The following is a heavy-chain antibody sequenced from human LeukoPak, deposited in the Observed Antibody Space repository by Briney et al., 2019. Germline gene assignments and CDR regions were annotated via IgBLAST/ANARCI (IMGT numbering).Heavy chain of an antibody. Sequence: PSETLSLTCAVSGGSISSYYWSWIRQPPGKGLEWIGYIYYSGSTNYNPSLKSRVTISVDTSKNQFSLKLSSVTAADTAVYYCARYKWVLNWFDGGGEGTLVTVSS. CDR2: IYYSGST. D-gene: IGHD1-20*01. CDR3: ARYKWVLNWFDG. J-gene: IGHJ5*02. CDR1: GGSISSYY. V-gene: IGHV4-59*01.